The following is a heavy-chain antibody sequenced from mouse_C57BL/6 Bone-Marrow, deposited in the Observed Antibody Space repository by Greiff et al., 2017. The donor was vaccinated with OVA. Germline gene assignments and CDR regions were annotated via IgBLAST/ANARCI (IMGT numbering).Heavy chain of an antibody. CDR1: GFNIKDDY. J-gene: IGHJ2*01. V-gene: IGHV14-4*01. Sequence: EVQLQQSGAELVRPGASVKLSCTASGFNIKDDYMHWVKQRPEQGLEGIGWIVPENGDTEYASKFQGKATITADTPSNTAYLQLSSLTSEDTAVYYCTTGGNSYFDYWGQGTTLTVSS. CDR2: IVPENGDT. CDR3: TTGGNSYFDY. D-gene: IGHD2-1*01.